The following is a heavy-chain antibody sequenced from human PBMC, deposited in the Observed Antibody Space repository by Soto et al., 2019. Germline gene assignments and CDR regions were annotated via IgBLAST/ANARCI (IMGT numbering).Heavy chain of an antibody. Sequence: GGSLRLSCAASGFTFSSYWMSWVRQAPGKGLEWVANIKQDGSEKYYVDSVKGRFTISRDNAKNSLYLQMNSLRAEDTAVYYCARALEGRAYWFDPWGQGTLVTVSS. CDR2: IKQDGSEK. V-gene: IGHV3-7*01. CDR3: ARALEGRAYWFDP. J-gene: IGHJ5*02. CDR1: GFTFSSYW.